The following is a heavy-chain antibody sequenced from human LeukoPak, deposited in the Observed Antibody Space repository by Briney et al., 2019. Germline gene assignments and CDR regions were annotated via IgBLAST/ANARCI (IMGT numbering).Heavy chain of an antibody. V-gene: IGHV3-9*01. CDR1: GFTFDDYA. J-gene: IGHJ4*02. Sequence: GRSLRLSCAASGFTFDDYAIHWVRQAPGRGLEWVSGISWNSGSIAYADSVKGRFTISRDNAKNSLYLQMNSLRAEDTALYYCAKDARSRYYYDSSGSDFDYWGQGTLVTVSS. CDR3: AKDARSRYYYDSSGSDFDY. D-gene: IGHD3-22*01. CDR2: ISWNSGSI.